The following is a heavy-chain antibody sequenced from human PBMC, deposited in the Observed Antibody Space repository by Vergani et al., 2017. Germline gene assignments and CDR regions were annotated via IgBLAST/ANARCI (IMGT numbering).Heavy chain of an antibody. CDR3: VKDAGSYENFFDS. CDR2: PTGGGGST. CDR1: GFPFSTFV. V-gene: IGHV3-23*01. D-gene: IGHD1-26*01. Sequence: EVQLLESGGSLKQPGGPGGRPWPAFGFPFSTFVMHWAPQAPGKGLEWVSAPTGGGGSTYYADSFKGRFITARDNSRDTLYLQMNSLIPEDTATYYCVKDAGSYENFFDSWGKGTLVTVSS. J-gene: IGHJ4*02.